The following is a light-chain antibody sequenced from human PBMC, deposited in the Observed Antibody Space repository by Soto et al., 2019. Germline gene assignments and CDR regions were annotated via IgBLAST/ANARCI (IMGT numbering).Light chain of an antibody. CDR3: QQRSNWPYT. J-gene: IGKJ2*01. Sequence: EIVLTQSPATLSLSPGERATLSCRASQSVSSYLAWYQQKPGQAPRLLIYDASNRATGIPARFSASGSGTDFTLTISSLEPEDFAVYYCQQRSNWPYTFGQGTELEIK. CDR1: QSVSSY. CDR2: DAS. V-gene: IGKV3-11*01.